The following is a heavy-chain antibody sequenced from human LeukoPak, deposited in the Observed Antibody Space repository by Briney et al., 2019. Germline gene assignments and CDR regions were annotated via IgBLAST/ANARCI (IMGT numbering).Heavy chain of an antibody. CDR1: GGSITNTNY. CDR2: VNLQGST. CDR3: ARSHFYGSGVDS. V-gene: IGHV4-4*02. D-gene: IGHD3-10*01. Sequence: SETLSLTCGVSGGSITNTNYWTWVRQPPGKGLEWIGEVNLQGSTNYNPSLMGRVAISVDTPKNQFSLKLSSVTAADTAVYFCARSHFYGSGVDSWGQGTLVTVSS. J-gene: IGHJ5*01.